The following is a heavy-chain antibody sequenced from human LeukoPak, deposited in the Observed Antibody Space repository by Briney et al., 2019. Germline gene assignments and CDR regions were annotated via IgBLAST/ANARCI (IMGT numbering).Heavy chain of an antibody. CDR1: GFIFSDYG. J-gene: IGHJ6*03. V-gene: IGHV3-30*02. CDR2: IRYDGTNK. D-gene: IGHD3-16*01. CDR3: AKGGTAAPYYMDV. Sequence: PGGSLRLSCAASGFIFSDYGMHWVRQAPGKGLEWVTFIRYDGTNKYYVDSVKGRFAISRDNSKNTLYLQMNSLRPEDTAVYYCAKGGTAAPYYMDVWGKGTTVTVSS.